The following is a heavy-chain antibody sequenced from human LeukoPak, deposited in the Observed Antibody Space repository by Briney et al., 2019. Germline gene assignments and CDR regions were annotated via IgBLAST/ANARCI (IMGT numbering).Heavy chain of an antibody. Sequence: GGSLRLSCVASGFTFSDFYMSWIRQTPGKGLEWISYISSSGSTIHYADSVKGRFTISRDNAEISLYLQMNSLRVEDTAVYYCASDVVGATPHDYWGQGTLVTVSS. CDR1: GFTFSDFY. D-gene: IGHD1-26*01. CDR3: ASDVVGATPHDY. V-gene: IGHV3-11*04. CDR2: ISSSGSTI. J-gene: IGHJ4*02.